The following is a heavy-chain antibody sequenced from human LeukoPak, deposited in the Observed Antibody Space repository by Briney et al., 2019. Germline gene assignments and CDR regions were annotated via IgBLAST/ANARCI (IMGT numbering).Heavy chain of an antibody. V-gene: IGHV3-23*01. J-gene: IGHJ5*02. CDR2: IGASGGSA. D-gene: IGHD1-26*01. Sequence: GGSLRLSCAASGFSFNNYAMSWVRQAHGKGLEGVSSIGASGGSAFYADSVKGRFTSSRDNFRNTLYLQMNSLRVDDMAIYYCTKPVGAPVRGWFDPWGQGTLVTVSS. CDR3: TKPVGAPVRGWFDP. CDR1: GFSFNNYA.